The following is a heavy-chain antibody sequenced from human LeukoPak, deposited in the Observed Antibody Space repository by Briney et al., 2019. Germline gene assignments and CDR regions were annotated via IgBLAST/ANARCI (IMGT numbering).Heavy chain of an antibody. CDR3: AREKRAAANWFDP. CDR2: ISSSSSYI. V-gene: IGHV3-21*01. CDR1: GFTFSSYA. J-gene: IGHJ5*02. D-gene: IGHD6-13*01. Sequence: GGSLRLSCAASGFTFSSYAMSWVRQAPGKGLEWVSSISSSSSYIYYADSVKGRFTISRDNAKNSLYLQMNSLRAEDTAVYYCAREKRAAANWFDPWGQGTLVTVSS.